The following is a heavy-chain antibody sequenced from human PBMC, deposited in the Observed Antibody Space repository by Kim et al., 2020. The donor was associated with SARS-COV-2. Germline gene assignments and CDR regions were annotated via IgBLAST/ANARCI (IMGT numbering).Heavy chain of an antibody. V-gene: IGHV3-11*03. CDR2: ISNSGHYA. CDR3: TNIRYGQVDY. CDR1: GLNFNVEF. D-gene: IGHD1-20*01. J-gene: IGHJ4*02. Sequence: GGSLRLSCAASGLNFNVEFMSWVRQAPGKGLEWISYISNSGHYANYADPVQGRFTISRDNAQNSLHLQMNNLRAEDTAIYYCTNIRYGQVDYWGQGTLVTVSS.